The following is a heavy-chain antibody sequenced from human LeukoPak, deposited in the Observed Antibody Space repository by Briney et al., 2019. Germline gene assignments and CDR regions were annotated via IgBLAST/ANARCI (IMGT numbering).Heavy chain of an antibody. J-gene: IGHJ4*02. CDR2: TSTSYSGDT. Sequence: SETLSLTCTVSGGSISSYYWSWIRQSPGKGLEWIAYTSTSYSGDTNYNPFLESRVTISLDTSKNQFSLKLSSVTAADAAVYYCARGERPGPDYWGQGTLVTVSS. CDR1: GGSISSYY. CDR3: ARGERPGPDY. V-gene: IGHV4-59*01. D-gene: IGHD6-25*01.